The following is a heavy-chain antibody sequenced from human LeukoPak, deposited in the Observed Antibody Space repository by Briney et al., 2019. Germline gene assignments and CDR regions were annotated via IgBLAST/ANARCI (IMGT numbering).Heavy chain of an antibody. V-gene: IGHV1-18*01. CDR3: ARVGGPSSSGWPWVDY. J-gene: IGHJ4*02. CDR2: ISAYNGNT. D-gene: IGHD6-19*01. Sequence: GASVKVSCKASGYTFTNYAISWVRQAPGQGLEWMGWISAYNGNTNYAQKLQGRVTMTTDTSTSTAYMELRSLRSDDTAVYYCARVGGPSSSGWPWVDYWGQGTLVTVSS. CDR1: GYTFTNYA.